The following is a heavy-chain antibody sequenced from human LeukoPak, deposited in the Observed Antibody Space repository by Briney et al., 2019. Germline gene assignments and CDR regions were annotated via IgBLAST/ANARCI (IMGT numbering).Heavy chain of an antibody. CDR3: VKDIQLST. J-gene: IGHJ3*01. Sequence: GGSLRLSCAASGFNFITAAMTWVRQAPGKGLEWVSLIGSSGGSTYYADSEKGRFTISRYNFNHTLSLQMNSLRVENTAIYYCVKDIQLSTWGLGTMVTVSS. D-gene: IGHD5-24*01. CDR2: IGSSGGST. V-gene: IGHV3-23*01. CDR1: GFNFITAA.